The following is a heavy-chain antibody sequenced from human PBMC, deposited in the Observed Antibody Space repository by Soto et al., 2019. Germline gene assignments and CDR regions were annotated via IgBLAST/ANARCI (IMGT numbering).Heavy chain of an antibody. CDR2: VYYTGTT. CDR1: GDSITGGGYY. D-gene: IGHD3-10*01. Sequence: SETLSLTCTVSGDSITGGGYYWNWVRQLPGKGLEWIGCVYYTGTTYYNPSLKSRITISIDSSKNQFSLTLSSVTAADTALYICARGAPRGRGVPTYLHYWGQGTLVTVSS. CDR3: ARGAPRGRGVPTYLHY. V-gene: IGHV4-31*03. J-gene: IGHJ4*02.